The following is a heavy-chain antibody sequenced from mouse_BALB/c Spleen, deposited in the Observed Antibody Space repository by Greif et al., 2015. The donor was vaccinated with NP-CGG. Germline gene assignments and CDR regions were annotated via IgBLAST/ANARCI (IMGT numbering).Heavy chain of an antibody. V-gene: IGHV4-2*02. CDR2: INPGSSTI. CDR1: GFDFSRYW. Sequence: EVQVVESGGGLVQPGGSLNLSCAASGFDFSRYWMSWARQAPGKGQEWIGEINPGSSTINYTPSLKDKFIISRDNAKNTLYLQMSKVRSEDTALYYCARLTTEGYFDVWGAGTTVTVSS. CDR3: ARLTTEGYFDV. J-gene: IGHJ1*01. D-gene: IGHD1-1*01.